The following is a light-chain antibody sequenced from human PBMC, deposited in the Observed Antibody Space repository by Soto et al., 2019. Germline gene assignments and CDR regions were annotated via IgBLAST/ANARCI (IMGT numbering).Light chain of an antibody. CDR2: WAS. CDR1: QSVSSSY. Sequence: EIVLTQSPGTLSLSPGERATLSCRASQSVSSSYLAWYQQKPGQPPKLLIYWASTRESGVPDRFSGSGSGTDFTLTINGLQAEDVAVYYCLQYFHTPRTFGQGTRVEIK. CDR3: LQYFHTPRT. V-gene: IGKV3-20*01. J-gene: IGKJ1*01.